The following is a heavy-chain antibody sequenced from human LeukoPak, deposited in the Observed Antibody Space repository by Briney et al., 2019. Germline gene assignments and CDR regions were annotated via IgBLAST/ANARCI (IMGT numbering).Heavy chain of an antibody. D-gene: IGHD1-14*01. CDR3: ARGKPYADYFDY. J-gene: IGHJ4*02. CDR2: INHSGST. CDR1: GGSFSGYY. V-gene: IGHV4-34*01. Sequence: SETLSLTCAVYGGSFSGYYWSWIRQPPGKGLEWIGEINHSGSTNYNPSLKSRVTISVDTSKNQFSLKLSSVTAADTAVYYCARGKPYADYFDYWGQGTPVTVSS.